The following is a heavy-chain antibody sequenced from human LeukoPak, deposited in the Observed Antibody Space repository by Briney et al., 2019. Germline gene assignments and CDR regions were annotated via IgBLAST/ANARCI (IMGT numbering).Heavy chain of an antibody. CDR2: VSGTSEHI. CDR1: GFTFSSYA. J-gene: IGHJ4*02. CDR3: ARWYSSGWYSDY. D-gene: IGHD6-19*01. V-gene: IGHV3-21*06. Sequence: AGGSLRLSCAASGFTFSSYAMHWVRQAPGKGLEWVSSVSGTSEHIYYADSVRGRFTISRDNAKNTVYLQMNSLRAEDTAVYYCARWYSSGWYSDYWGQGTLVTVSS.